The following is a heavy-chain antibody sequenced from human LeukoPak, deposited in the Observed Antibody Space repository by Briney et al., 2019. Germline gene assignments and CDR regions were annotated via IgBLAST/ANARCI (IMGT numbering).Heavy chain of an antibody. Sequence: ASVKVSCKASGFTFTSFGFSWVRQAPGQGLEWMGWISAYNGNTNYAQKLQGRVTMTTDTSTSTAYMELRSLRSDDTAVYYCARDGPIVVVPAATLFLFDPWGQGTLVTVSS. V-gene: IGHV1-18*01. CDR2: ISAYNGNT. CDR3: ARDGPIVVVPAATLFLFDP. J-gene: IGHJ5*02. CDR1: GFTFTSFG. D-gene: IGHD2-2*01.